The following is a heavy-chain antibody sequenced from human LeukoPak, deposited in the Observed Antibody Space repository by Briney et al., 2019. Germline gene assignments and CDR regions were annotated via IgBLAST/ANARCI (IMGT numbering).Heavy chain of an antibody. V-gene: IGHV3-64D*06. CDR1: GFTFSSYA. D-gene: IGHD3-9*01. CDR2: ISSNGGST. J-gene: IGHJ4*02. CDR3: VKAHRYFDWSIHFDY. Sequence: TGGSLRLSCSASGFTFSSYAMHWVRQAPGKGLEYVSAISSNGGSTYYADSVKGRFTISRDNSKNTLHLQMSSLRAEDTAVYYCVKAHRYFDWSIHFDYWGQGTLVTVSS.